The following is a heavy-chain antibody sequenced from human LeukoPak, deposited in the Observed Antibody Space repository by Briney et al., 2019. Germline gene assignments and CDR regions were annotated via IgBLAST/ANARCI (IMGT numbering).Heavy chain of an antibody. CDR1: GDSFSGYY. CDR2: INHSGTI. CDR3: ARVKCSGGRCYPIYSYYYMDV. D-gene: IGHD2-15*01. Sequence: SETLSLTCAVYGDSFSGYYRGWIRQPPGKGLEWIGEINHSGTINYNPSLKNRVTILVDTSKNQFSLNLSSVTAADTAVYYCARVKCSGGRCYPIYSYYYMDVWGKGTTVTVSS. V-gene: IGHV4-34*01. J-gene: IGHJ6*03.